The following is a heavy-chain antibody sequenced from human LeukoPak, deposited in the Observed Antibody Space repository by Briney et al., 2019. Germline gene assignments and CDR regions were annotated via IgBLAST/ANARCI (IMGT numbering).Heavy chain of an antibody. Sequence: GESLKISCKGSGYSFTSYWIGWVRQMPGKGLEWMGIIYPGDSDTRYSPSFQGQVTISADKSISTAYLQWSSLKASDTAMYYCARRGGDYGKSVDYYYYGMDVWGQGTTVTVSS. CDR3: ARRGGDYGKSVDYYYYGMDV. V-gene: IGHV5-51*01. D-gene: IGHD4-17*01. J-gene: IGHJ6*02. CDR1: GYSFTSYW. CDR2: IYPGDSDT.